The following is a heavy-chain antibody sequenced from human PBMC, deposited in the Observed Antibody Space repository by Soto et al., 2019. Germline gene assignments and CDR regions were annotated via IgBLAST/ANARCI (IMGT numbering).Heavy chain of an antibody. D-gene: IGHD3-22*01. CDR2: INVGNGNT. CDR1: GYTFTGYA. V-gene: IGHV1-3*01. J-gene: IGHJ4*02. Sequence: QVQLVQSGAEVKKPGASVKVSCKASGYTFTGYAMHWVRQAPGQRLEWMGWINVGNGNTKYSQKFQGRVTITRDTSASTAYMELRSLRSEDTAVYYCARVSGYYSWDYWGQGTLVTVPS. CDR3: ARVSGYYSWDY.